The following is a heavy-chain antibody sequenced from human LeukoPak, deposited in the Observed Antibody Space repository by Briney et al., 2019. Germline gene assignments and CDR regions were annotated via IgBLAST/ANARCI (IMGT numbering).Heavy chain of an antibody. D-gene: IGHD3-10*02. CDR2: ITGSGAST. CDR3: AELGITMIGGV. V-gene: IGHV3-23*01. Sequence: PGGSLRLSCAASGFTFSSSGMTWVRQAPGKGLEWVSSITGSGASTYYADSVKGRFSISRDNSKNTLYLQMNSLRAEDTAVYYCAELGITMIGGVWGKGTTVTISS. J-gene: IGHJ6*04. CDR1: GFTFSSSG.